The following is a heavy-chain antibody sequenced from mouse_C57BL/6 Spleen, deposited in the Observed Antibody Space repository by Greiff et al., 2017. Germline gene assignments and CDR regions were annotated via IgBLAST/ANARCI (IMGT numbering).Heavy chain of an antibody. CDR2: IWGDGST. J-gene: IGHJ1*03. Sequence: VKLVESGPGLVAPSQSLSITCTVSGFSFTSYGVSWVRQPPGKGLEWLGVIWGDGSTNYHSALISRLSISKDNSKSQVFLKLNSLQTDDTATYYCAKPGLRRTDWYFDVWGTGTTVTVSS. CDR3: AKPGLRRTDWYFDV. D-gene: IGHD2-2*01. V-gene: IGHV2-3*01. CDR1: GFSFTSYG.